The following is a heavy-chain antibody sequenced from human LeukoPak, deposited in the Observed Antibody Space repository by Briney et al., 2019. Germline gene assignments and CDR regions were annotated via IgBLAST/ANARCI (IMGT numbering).Heavy chain of an antibody. Sequence: GGSLRLSCAASGFTFSSYGMHWVRQAPGKGLEWVAFIRYDGSNKYYADSVKGRFTISRDNSKDTLYLQMNSLRAEDTAVYYCAKALVINAYYFDYWGQGTLVTVSS. CDR3: AKALVINAYYFDY. CDR1: GFTFSSYG. CDR2: IRYDGSNK. V-gene: IGHV3-30*02. D-gene: IGHD3-9*01. J-gene: IGHJ4*02.